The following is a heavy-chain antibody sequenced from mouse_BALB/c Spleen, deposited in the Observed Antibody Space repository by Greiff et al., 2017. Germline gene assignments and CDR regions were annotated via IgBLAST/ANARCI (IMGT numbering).Heavy chain of an antibody. CDR1: GFSLTSYG. Sequence: VKLMESGPGLVAPSQSLSITCTVSGFSLTSYGVHWVRQPPGKGLEWLGVIWAGGSTNYNSALMSRLSISKDNSKSQVFLKMNSLQTDDTAMYYCARAHYYGSSYSYAMDYWGQGTSVTVSS. J-gene: IGHJ4*01. CDR2: IWAGGST. D-gene: IGHD1-1*01. V-gene: IGHV2-9*02. CDR3: ARAHYYGSSYSYAMDY.